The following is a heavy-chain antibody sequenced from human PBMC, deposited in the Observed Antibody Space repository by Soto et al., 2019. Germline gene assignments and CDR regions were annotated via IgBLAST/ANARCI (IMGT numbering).Heavy chain of an antibody. CDR2: INHSGST. D-gene: IGHD5-12*01. V-gene: IGHV4-34*01. CDR1: GGSFSGYY. CDR3: ARGVWRVPVATGFIDV. J-gene: IGHJ6*03. Sequence: SETLSLTCAVYGGSFSGYYWSWIRQPPGKGLEWIGEINHSGSTNYNPSLKSRVTISVDTSKNQFSLKLSSVTAADTAVYYCARGVWRVPVATGFIDVRGKRTTVTVSS.